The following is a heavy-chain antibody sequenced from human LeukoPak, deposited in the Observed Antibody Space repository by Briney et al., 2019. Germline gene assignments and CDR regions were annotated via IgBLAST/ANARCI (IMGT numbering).Heavy chain of an antibody. CDR2: ISAYSGNT. D-gene: IGHD2-21*02. Sequence: ASVKVSCKASGYTFTSHGISWVRQAPGQAIEWMGWISAYSGNTNYAQKLEARVTMTKDTSTSTAYMELRSLRSDDTAVYYCARGPYCGGDCYPGFDYWGQGTLVTVAS. CDR1: GYTFTSHG. CDR3: ARGPYCGGDCYPGFDY. J-gene: IGHJ4*02. V-gene: IGHV1-18*04.